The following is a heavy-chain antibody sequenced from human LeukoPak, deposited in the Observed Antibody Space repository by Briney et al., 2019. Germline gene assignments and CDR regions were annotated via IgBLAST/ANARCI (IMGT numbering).Heavy chain of an antibody. V-gene: IGHV1-46*01. D-gene: IGHD1-26*01. CDR3: ARDNSVGDNAWWFDP. J-gene: IGHJ5*02. Sequence: ASVKVSCKASGYTFTSYYMHWVRQAPGQGLEWMGLINPTGGSTGYAQKFQGRVTMIRDMSTSTDYMELSSLRSADTAIYYCARDNSVGDNAWWFDPWGQGTLVTVSS. CDR2: INPTGGST. CDR1: GYTFTSYY.